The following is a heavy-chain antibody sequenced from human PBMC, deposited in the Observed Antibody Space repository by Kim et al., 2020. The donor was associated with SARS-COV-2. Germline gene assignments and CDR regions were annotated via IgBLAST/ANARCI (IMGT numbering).Heavy chain of an antibody. D-gene: IGHD6-13*01. Sequence: SETLSLTCAVYGGSFSGYYWSWIRQPPGKGLEWIGEINHSGSTNYNPSLKSRVTISVDTSKNQFSLKLSSVTAADTAVYYCARAHGYSSSWYVDYWGQGTLVTVSS. V-gene: IGHV4-34*01. CDR2: INHSGST. CDR1: GGSFSGYY. J-gene: IGHJ4*02. CDR3: ARAHGYSSSWYVDY.